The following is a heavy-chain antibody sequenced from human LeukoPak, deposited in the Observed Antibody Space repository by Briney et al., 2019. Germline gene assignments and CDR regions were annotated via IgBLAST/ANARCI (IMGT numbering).Heavy chain of an antibody. J-gene: IGHJ4*02. CDR3: ARHRDGYYFDY. V-gene: IGHV4-59*08. CDR1: GGSVSRYY. Sequence: SETLSLTCTVSGGSVSRYYWSWIRQPPGKGLEWIGYVYSSGSTSYNPSLKSRVAISVDTSKSQFSLKLSSVTAADTAVYYCARHRDGYYFDYWGQGTLVTVSS. D-gene: IGHD5-24*01. CDR2: VYSSGST.